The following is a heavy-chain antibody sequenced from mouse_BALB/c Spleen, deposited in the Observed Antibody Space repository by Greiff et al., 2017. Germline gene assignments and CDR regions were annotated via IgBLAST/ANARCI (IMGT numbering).Heavy chain of an antibody. CDR1: GFSLTSYG. J-gene: IGHJ4*01. D-gene: IGHD2-4*01. Sequence: VQLQQSGPGLVAPSQSLSITCTVSGFSLTSYGVHWVRQPPGKGLEWLGVIWAGGSTNYNSALMSRLSISKDNSKSQVFLKMNSLQTDDTAMYYCARGDYGGNYYAMDYWGQGTSVTVSS. CDR3: ARGDYGGNYYAMDY. V-gene: IGHV2-9*02. CDR2: IWAGGST.